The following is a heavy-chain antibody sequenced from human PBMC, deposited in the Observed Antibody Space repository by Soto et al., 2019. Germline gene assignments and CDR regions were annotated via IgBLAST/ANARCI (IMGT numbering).Heavy chain of an antibody. CDR3: ARGFWSGYSSY. CDR1: GFTFSSYW. D-gene: IGHD3-3*01. Sequence: GGSLRLSCAASGFTFSSYWMSWVRQAPGKGLEWVANIKQDGSEKYYVDSVKGRFSISRDNAKNSLYLQMNSLRAEDTAVYYCARGFWSGYSSYWGQGTLVTVS. V-gene: IGHV3-7*05. CDR2: IKQDGSEK. J-gene: IGHJ4*02.